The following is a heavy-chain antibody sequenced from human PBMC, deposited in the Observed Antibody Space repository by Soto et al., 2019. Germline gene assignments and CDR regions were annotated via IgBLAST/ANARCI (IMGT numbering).Heavy chain of an antibody. V-gene: IGHV1-3*01. J-gene: IGHJ4*02. CDR3: ARPAAYYDSVTGYYHAYYFDY. Sequence: ASVKVSCKASGYTFTSYAMHWVRQAPGQRLEWMGWINAGNGNTKYSQKFQGRVTITRDTSASTAYMELSSLRSEDTAVYYCARPAAYYDSVTGYYHAYYFDYWGQGTLVTVAS. D-gene: IGHD3-9*01. CDR1: GYTFTSYA. CDR2: INAGNGNT.